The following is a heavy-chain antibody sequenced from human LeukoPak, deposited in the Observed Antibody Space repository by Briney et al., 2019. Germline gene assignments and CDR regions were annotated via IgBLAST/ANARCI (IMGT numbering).Heavy chain of an antibody. D-gene: IGHD5-18*01. V-gene: IGHV3-66*01. CDR3: ARDKDGYSYGHGYYFDY. J-gene: IGHJ4*02. CDR1: GFTVSSNY. Sequence: GGSLRLSCAASGFTVSSNYMSWVRQAPGKGLEWVSVIYSGGSTYYADSVKGRFTISRDNSKNTLYLQMNSLRAEDTAVYCCARDKDGYSYGHGYYFDYWGQGTLVTVSS. CDR2: IYSGGST.